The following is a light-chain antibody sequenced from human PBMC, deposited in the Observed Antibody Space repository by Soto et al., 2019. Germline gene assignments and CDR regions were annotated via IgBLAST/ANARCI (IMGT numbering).Light chain of an antibody. Sequence: QSALTQPASVSGSPGQSITISCTETSSDVDNYNLVSWYQQHPGKAPKLLIYEDNKRPSGVSNRFSASKSGNTASLTISGLQADDEADYYCCSYAGSTLVFGGGTKLTVL. CDR1: SSDVDNYNL. CDR2: EDN. V-gene: IGLV2-23*01. CDR3: CSYAGSTLV. J-gene: IGLJ2*01.